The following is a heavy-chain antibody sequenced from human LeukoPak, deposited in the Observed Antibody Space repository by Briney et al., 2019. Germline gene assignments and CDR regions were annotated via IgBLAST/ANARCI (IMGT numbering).Heavy chain of an antibody. Sequence: PGGSLRLSCAASGFTFSSYSMNWVRQAQGKGLEWVSSISSSSSYIYYADSVKGRFTVSRDNAKNSLYLQMNSLRSEDTAVYYCAADEYSGSSYGLDYWGQGTLVTVSS. J-gene: IGHJ4*02. CDR3: AADEYSGSSYGLDY. D-gene: IGHD1-26*01. V-gene: IGHV3-21*04. CDR2: ISSSSSYI. CDR1: GFTFSSYS.